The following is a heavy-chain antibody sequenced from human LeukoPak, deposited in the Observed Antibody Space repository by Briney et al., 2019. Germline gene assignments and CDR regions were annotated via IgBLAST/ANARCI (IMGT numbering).Heavy chain of an antibody. CDR1: GFTFSSYG. Sequence: GGSLRLSCAASGFTFSSYGMHWVRQAPGKGLEWVALIWYDGSDKYYADSVKGRLTISRDNSKNTLYLQMNSLRAEDTAVYYCAREGPRGNSQFDYWGQGTLVTVSS. CDR3: AREGPRGNSQFDY. D-gene: IGHD2/OR15-2a*01. V-gene: IGHV3-33*01. CDR2: IWYDGSDK. J-gene: IGHJ4*02.